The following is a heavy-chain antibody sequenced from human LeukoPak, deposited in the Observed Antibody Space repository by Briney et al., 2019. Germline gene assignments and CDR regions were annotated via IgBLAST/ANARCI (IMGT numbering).Heavy chain of an antibody. CDR3: ARASQWLAFDY. J-gene: IGHJ4*02. CDR1: GFTVGTIH. CDR2: IYNGDNT. Sequence: PGGSLRLSCAVSGFTVGTIHMAWVRQAPGEGLEWVSVIYNGDNTNYADSVRDRFTISRDNSKNTLYLQMNSLRAEDTAVYYCARASQWLAFDYWGQGTLVTVFS. V-gene: IGHV3-66*01. D-gene: IGHD6-19*01.